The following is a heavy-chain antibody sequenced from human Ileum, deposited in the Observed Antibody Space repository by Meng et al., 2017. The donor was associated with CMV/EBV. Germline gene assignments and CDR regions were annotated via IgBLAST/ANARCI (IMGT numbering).Heavy chain of an antibody. Sequence: GGSLRLSCAAFGFSFIAYEMNWVRQAPGKGLDGVSYIGSRGTTIDYADSVKGRFTISRDNAKNSLFLQMNSLRAEDTAVYFCARLSRGSGCSYHPDDYYGMDVWGQGTTVTVSS. J-gene: IGHJ6*02. D-gene: IGHD3-10*01. V-gene: IGHV3-48*03. CDR2: IGSRGTTI. CDR1: GFSFIAYE. CDR3: ARLSRGSGCSYHPDDYYGMDV.